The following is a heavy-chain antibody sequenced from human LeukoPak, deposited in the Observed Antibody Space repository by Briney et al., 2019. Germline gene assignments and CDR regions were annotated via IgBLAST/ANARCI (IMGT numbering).Heavy chain of an antibody. J-gene: IGHJ5*02. Sequence: GESLKISCKGSGYSFTSYWIGWVRQMPGKGLEWMGIIYPGDSGTRYSPSFQGQVTISADKSISTAYLQWSSLKASDTAMYYCARHYSSGYYGGYNWFDPWGQGTLVTVSS. V-gene: IGHV5-51*01. CDR2: IYPGDSGT. CDR1: GYSFTSYW. D-gene: IGHD3-22*01. CDR3: ARHYSSGYYGGYNWFDP.